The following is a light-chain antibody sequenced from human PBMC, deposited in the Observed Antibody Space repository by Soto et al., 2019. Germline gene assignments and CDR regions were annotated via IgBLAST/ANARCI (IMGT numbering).Light chain of an antibody. V-gene: IGLV1-44*01. J-gene: IGLJ2*01. Sequence: QSVLTQPPSASGTPGQRVTISCSGSSSNIGSNFVNWYQQLPGTAPKLLMYSSDRRPSGVPDRFSGSKSGTSASLALSGLQSEDEADYHCAAWDDSLKGPVFGGGTQLTVL. CDR1: SSNIGSNF. CDR3: AAWDDSLKGPV. CDR2: SSD.